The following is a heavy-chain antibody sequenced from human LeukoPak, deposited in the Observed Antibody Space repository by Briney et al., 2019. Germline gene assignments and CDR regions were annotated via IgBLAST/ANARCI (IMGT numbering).Heavy chain of an antibody. Sequence: SETLSLTCTVSGGSISSYYWSWIRQPPGKGLEWIGYIFYSGSTNYNPPLKSRVSISVDTSKNQFSLRLSSVTAADTAVYYCARHTTMAHFDYWGQGTLVTVSS. CDR2: IFYSGST. D-gene: IGHD5-18*01. CDR1: GGSISSYY. J-gene: IGHJ4*02. CDR3: ARHTTMAHFDY. V-gene: IGHV4-59*08.